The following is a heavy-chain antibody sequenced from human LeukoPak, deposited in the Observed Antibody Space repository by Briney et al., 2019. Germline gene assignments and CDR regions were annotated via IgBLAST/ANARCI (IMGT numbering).Heavy chain of an antibody. CDR1: GFTFSSYA. Sequence: GGSLRLSCAASGFTFSSYAMHWVRQAPGKGLEWVAVISYDGSNKYYADSVKGRFTISRDNSKNTLYLQMNSLRAEDTAVYYCARGVSAASWWGQGTLVTVSS. CDR3: ARGVSAASW. V-gene: IGHV3-30-3*01. D-gene: IGHD2-15*01. CDR2: ISYDGSNK. J-gene: IGHJ4*02.